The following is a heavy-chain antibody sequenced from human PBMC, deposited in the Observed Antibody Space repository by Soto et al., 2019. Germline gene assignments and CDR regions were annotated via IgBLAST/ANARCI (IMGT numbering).Heavy chain of an antibody. V-gene: IGHV3-13*01. Sequence: GGSLRLSCAASGFTFSSYDMHWVRQATGKGLEWVSAIGTAGDTYYPGSVKGRFTISRENAKNSLYLQMNSLRAEDTAVYYCAREKAGSRGVDYWGQGTLVTVSS. CDR3: AREKAGSRGVDY. CDR2: IGTAGDT. CDR1: GFTFSSYD. D-gene: IGHD3-22*01. J-gene: IGHJ4*02.